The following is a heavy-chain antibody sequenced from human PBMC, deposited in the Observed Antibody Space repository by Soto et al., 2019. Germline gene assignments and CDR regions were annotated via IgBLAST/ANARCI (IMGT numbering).Heavy chain of an antibody. J-gene: IGHJ3*01. D-gene: IGHD3-22*01. CDR1: GFTFSNAW. CDR3: ARDQLYYNDISGRPLNAFDV. CDR2: IGIGSSTT. Sequence: GASLKISCAASGFTFSNAWMSWVRQAPGKGLEWVSYIGIGSSTTYYADSVKGRFTISRDNAKNSLYLQMNSLRAEDTAVYYCARDQLYYNDISGRPLNAFDVWGQGTMVTVSS. V-gene: IGHV3-48*01.